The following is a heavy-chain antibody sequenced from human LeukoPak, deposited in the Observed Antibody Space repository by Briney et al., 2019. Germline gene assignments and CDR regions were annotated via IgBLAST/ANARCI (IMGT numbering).Heavy chain of an antibody. CDR3: ARVKSTYYDSSGYSHFDY. CDR1: GYTFTSYG. CDR2: IIPIFGTT. J-gene: IGHJ4*02. D-gene: IGHD3-22*01. V-gene: IGHV1-69*13. Sequence: ASVKVSCKASGYTFTSYGISWVRQAPGQGLEWMGGIIPIFGTTNYAQKFQGRVTITADESTSTAYMELSSLRSEDTAVYYCARVKSTYYDSSGYSHFDYWGQGTLVTASS.